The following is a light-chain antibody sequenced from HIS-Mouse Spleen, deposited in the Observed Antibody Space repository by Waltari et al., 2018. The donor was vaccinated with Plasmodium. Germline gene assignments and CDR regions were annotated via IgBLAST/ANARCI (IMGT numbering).Light chain of an antibody. CDR3: SSYTSSSTRV. V-gene: IGLV2-14*01. CDR2: EVS. Sequence: QSALTQPASVSGSPGQSITISCTGTSSDVGGYNYVSWYQQHPGKAPKLMIYEVSNRPSGFSTRFSGSKSGNTASLTISGLQAEDEADYYCSSYTSSSTRVFGGGTKLTVL. J-gene: IGLJ2*01. CDR1: SSDVGGYNY.